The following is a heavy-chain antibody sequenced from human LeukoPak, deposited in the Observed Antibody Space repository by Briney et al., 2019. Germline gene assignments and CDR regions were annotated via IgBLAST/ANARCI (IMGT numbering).Heavy chain of an antibody. CDR1: GFTFSRYA. CDR2: VAYDGSNK. J-gene: IGHJ4*02. CDR3: AKYAGAGAYDRHNEFDS. D-gene: IGHD3-22*01. Sequence: PGRSLRLSCTASGFTFSRYAMHWLRQAPGKGLEWGAVVAYDGSNKYPADSLKGRFTISRDNSRNTLFLEMNSLRPEDTAVYYCAKYAGAGAYDRHNEFDSWGQGTLVTVSS. V-gene: IGHV3-30*18.